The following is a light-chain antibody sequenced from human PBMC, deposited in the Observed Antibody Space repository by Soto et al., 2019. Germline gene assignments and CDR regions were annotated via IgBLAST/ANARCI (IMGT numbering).Light chain of an antibody. CDR1: QSICGNF. CDR3: QQYGGSPRT. J-gene: IGKJ1*01. Sequence: IVMTQSPATLSVSPGEGATLSCRASQSICGNFLSWYQQRRGQAPRLLIHGAPNRATGIPDRFSGSGTGTDFTLTIPSLEPEDCAVYYCQQYGGSPRTFGQGTKVDI. CDR2: GAP. V-gene: IGKV3-20*01.